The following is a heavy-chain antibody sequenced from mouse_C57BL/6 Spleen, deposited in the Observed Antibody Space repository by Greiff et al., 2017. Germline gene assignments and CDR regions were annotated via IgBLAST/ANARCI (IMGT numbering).Heavy chain of an antibody. V-gene: IGHV1-69*01. CDR3: ARGDGNSYYAMDD. Sequence: QVQLQQPGAELVMPGASVKLSCKASGYTFTSYWMHWVKQRPGQGLEWIGEIDPSDSYTNYNQKFKGKSTLTVDKSSSTAYMQLSSLTSEDSAVYYCARGDGNSYYAMDDWGQGATVTVAS. CDR2: IDPSDSYT. D-gene: IGHD2-1*01. CDR1: GYTFTSYW. J-gene: IGHJ4*01.